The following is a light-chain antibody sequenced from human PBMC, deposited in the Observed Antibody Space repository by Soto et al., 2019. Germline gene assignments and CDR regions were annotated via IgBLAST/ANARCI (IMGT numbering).Light chain of an antibody. Sequence: DVVMTQSPLSLPVTLGQPASISCRSSQILVDRDGKTYFNWYQWRPGQPPRRLIYKISYRDSGVPDRFSGSGSGTYFTRQISRVEAEDVGFYYCMQGTLWPWTFGQGTKVDIK. CDR3: MQGTLWPWT. CDR1: QILVDRDGKTY. J-gene: IGKJ1*01. CDR2: KIS. V-gene: IGKV2-30*01.